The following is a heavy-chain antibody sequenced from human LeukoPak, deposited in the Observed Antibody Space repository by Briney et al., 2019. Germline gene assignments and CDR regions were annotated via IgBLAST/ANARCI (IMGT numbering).Heavy chain of an antibody. CDR2: IYPGDSDT. CDR3: AREADISSSGYDAFDI. Sequence: GESLKISCKGFGYSFFNYWIGWVRQMPGKGLEWMGIIYPGDSDTRYSPSFQGQVTISADKFINTAYLQWSSLKASDTAIYYCAREADISSSGYDAFDIWGQGTMVTVSS. V-gene: IGHV5-51*01. CDR1: GYSFFNYW. D-gene: IGHD6-6*01. J-gene: IGHJ3*02.